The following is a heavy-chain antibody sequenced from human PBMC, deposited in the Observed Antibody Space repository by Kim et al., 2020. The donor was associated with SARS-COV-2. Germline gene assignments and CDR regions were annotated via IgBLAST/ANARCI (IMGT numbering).Heavy chain of an antibody. Sequence: GGSLRLSCAASGFTFDDYAMHWVRQAPGKGLEWVSGISWNSGSIGYADSVKGRFTISRYNAKNSLYLQMNSLRPEDTALYYCAKDVNSVDYHGMDVWGQGTTVTVSS. CDR2: ISWNSGSI. CDR1: GFTFDDYA. CDR3: AKDVNSVDYHGMDV. D-gene: IGHD1-20*01. V-gene: IGHV3-9*01. J-gene: IGHJ6*02.